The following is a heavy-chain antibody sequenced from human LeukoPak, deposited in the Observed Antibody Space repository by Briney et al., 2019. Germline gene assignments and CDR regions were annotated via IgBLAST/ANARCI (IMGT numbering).Heavy chain of an antibody. CDR2: INPNSGAT. CDR1: GYTFTDYY. CDR3: ATSPRYCTRTDCYAFFDY. D-gene: IGHD2-2*01. V-gene: IGHV1-2*02. Sequence: ASVKVSCKTSGYTFTDYYMHWVRQAPGQGLEWIGWINPNSGATDYAQKFQGRVTVTGDTSISTAYMELSRLRSDDTAVYYCATSPRYCTRTDCYAFFDYWGQGTLVTVSS. J-gene: IGHJ4*02.